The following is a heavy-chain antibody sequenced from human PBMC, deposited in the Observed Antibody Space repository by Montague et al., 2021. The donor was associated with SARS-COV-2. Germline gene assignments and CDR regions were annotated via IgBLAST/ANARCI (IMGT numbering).Heavy chain of an antibody. CDR1: GFTFSSYA. J-gene: IGHJ5*02. D-gene: IGHD3-22*01. V-gene: IGHV3-30-3*01. Sequence: SLRLSCAASGFTFSSYAMHWVRQAPGKGLEWVAVISYDGSNKYYADSVKGRFTISRDNSKNTLYLQMNSLRAEDTAVYYCARDRRYYDSSVCPGVAYNWFDPWGQGTLVTVSS. CDR3: ARDRRYYDSSVCPGVAYNWFDP. CDR2: ISYDGSNK.